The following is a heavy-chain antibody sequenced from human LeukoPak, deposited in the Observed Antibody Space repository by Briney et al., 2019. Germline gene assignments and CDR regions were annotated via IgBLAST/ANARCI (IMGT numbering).Heavy chain of an antibody. CDR2: IKQDGSEK. CDR1: GFNFNTYW. J-gene: IGHJ5*02. Sequence: GGSLRLSCAASGFNFNTYWMTWVRQAPGKGLEWVANIKQDGSEKYYVDSVKGRFTISRDNAKNSLYLQMNSLRAEDTAVYYCARESVRMAWGQGTLVTVSS. CDR3: ARESVRMA. V-gene: IGHV3-7*01. D-gene: IGHD2-15*01.